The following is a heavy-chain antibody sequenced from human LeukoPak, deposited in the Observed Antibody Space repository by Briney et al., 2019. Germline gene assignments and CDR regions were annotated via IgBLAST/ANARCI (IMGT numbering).Heavy chain of an antibody. CDR3: AKERGIAVAGFSPLDY. CDR2: IRYDGSNK. J-gene: IGHJ4*02. D-gene: IGHD6-19*01. V-gene: IGHV3-30*02. CDR1: GFTFSSYG. Sequence: GGSLRLSCAASGFTFSSYGMHWVRQAPGKGLEWVAFIRYDGSNKYYADSVKGRFTISRDNSKNTLYLQMNSLRAEDTAVYYCAKERGIAVAGFSPLDYWGQGTLVTVSS.